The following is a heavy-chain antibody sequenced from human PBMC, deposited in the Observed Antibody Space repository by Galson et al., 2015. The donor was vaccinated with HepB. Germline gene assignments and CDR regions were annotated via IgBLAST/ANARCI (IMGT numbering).Heavy chain of an antibody. CDR3: AKDRNSTSPGTYGMDV. V-gene: IGHV3-23*01. Sequence: SLRLSCAASGFSFRFFGMTWVRQAPGKGLEWVSTISGRGDETYYADSVKGRFTISRDNTKRTLYLQMNRLRGEDTALYYCAKDRNSTSPGTYGMDVWGQGTTVTVFS. J-gene: IGHJ6*02. CDR1: GFSFRFFG. D-gene: IGHD6-6*01. CDR2: ISGRGDET.